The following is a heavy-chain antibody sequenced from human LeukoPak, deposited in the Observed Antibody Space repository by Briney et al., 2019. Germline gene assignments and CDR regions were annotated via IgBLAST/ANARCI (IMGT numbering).Heavy chain of an antibody. J-gene: IGHJ6*03. V-gene: IGHV3-33*06. CDR3: AKDVVSGMASSYYYHYMDV. CDR2: IWYDGSNK. D-gene: IGHD3-16*01. Sequence: GGSLRLSCAASGFSFSIYGMHWVRQAPGKGLEWVAVIWYDGSNKYYADSVKGRFTISRDNSKNTLYLQMNSLRAEDTAVYYCAKDVVSGMASSYYYHYMDVWGKGTTLTVSS. CDR1: GFSFSIYG.